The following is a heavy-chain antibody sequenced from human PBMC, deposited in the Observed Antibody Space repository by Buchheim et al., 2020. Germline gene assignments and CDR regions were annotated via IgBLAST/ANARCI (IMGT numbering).Heavy chain of an antibody. Sequence: EVQLVESGGGLVQPGGSLRLSCAASGFNISNYWMYSVRQVPGKGLVWVSRINSDGSTTTYADSVKGRFTISRDNAKNAVYMQMNSLGGEDAAVYYCARSLYCCNGMDVWGQGTT. D-gene: IGHD2-2*01. CDR3: ARSLYCCNGMDV. CDR2: INSDGSTT. CDR1: GFNISNYW. V-gene: IGHV3-74*01. J-gene: IGHJ6*02.